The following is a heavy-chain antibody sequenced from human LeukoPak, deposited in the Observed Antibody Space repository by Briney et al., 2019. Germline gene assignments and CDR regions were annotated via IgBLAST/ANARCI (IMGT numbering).Heavy chain of an antibody. CDR2: LRYDGSNK. CDR1: GFTFISYG. CDR3: ARDRVQTLEGSGSYAH. V-gene: IGHV3-30*02. D-gene: IGHD1-26*01. J-gene: IGHJ4*02. Sequence: GGSLRLSCAASGFTFISYGMHWVRQAPGKGLEWVAFLRYDGSNKYYADSVKGRFTISRDNAKNSLYLQMNSLRAEDTAVYYCARDRVQTLEGSGSYAHWGQGTLVTVSS.